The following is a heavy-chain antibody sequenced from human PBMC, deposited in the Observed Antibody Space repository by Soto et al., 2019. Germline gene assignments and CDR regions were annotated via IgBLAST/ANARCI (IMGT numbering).Heavy chain of an antibody. CDR2: INPSGGRT. J-gene: IGHJ6*02. V-gene: IGHV1-46*01. CDR3: AREAYTSHGMDV. D-gene: IGHD4-4*01. Sequence: ASVKVSCKASGYTFTTYYLHWARQAPGQGLEWMGVINPSGGRTTYAQKFQGRVTMTRDTSTRTVDMELSSLRSEDTAVYYCAREAYTSHGMDVWGQGTTVTVSS. CDR1: GYTFTTYY.